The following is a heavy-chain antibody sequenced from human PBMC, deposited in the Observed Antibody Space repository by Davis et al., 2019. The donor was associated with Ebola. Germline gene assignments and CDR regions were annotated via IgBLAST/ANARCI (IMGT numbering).Heavy chain of an antibody. V-gene: IGHV4-39*01. CDR2: IYYRGIT. Sequence: GPLRPPCTVPGCPIISSRSHWGWIRHPPRKGLECIGSIYYRGITYYNPSLKSRVTISVEMSKNRFSLKLRSVTAADTAVYYCARQGWSGYSLRHWLDPWGRGTLVTVSS. CDR3: ARQGWSGYSLRHWLDP. D-gene: IGHD3-3*01. CDR1: GCPIISSRSH. J-gene: IGHJ5*02.